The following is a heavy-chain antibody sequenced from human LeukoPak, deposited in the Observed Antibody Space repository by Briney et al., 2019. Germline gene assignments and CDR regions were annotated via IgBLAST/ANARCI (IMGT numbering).Heavy chain of an antibody. Sequence: GGSLRLSCAASGFTVSTNYMTWVRQAPGKGLEWVSIIYSGGNTYYADSVKGRFTISRDNSKNTLYLQMNSLRAEDTAVYYCASRSVAGTKTPFDYWGQGALVTVSS. CDR2: IYSGGNT. CDR1: GFTVSTNY. D-gene: IGHD6-19*01. V-gene: IGHV3-53*01. J-gene: IGHJ4*02. CDR3: ASRSVAGTKTPFDY.